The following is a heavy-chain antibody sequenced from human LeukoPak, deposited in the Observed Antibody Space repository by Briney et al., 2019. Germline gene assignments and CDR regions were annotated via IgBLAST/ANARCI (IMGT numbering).Heavy chain of an antibody. D-gene: IGHD6-6*01. Sequence: ASVKVSCKASGYTFTSYGISWVRQAPGQGLEWMGWISAYNGNTNYAQKLQGRVTMTTDTSTSTAYMELRSLRSDDTAVYYCATEAIGQLDADYWGQGTLVTVSS. CDR2: ISAYNGNT. V-gene: IGHV1-18*01. CDR3: ATEAIGQLDADY. CDR1: GYTFTSYG. J-gene: IGHJ4*02.